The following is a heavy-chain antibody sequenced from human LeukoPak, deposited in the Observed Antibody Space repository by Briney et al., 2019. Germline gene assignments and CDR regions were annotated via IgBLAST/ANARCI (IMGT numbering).Heavy chain of an antibody. Sequence: PSETLSLTCTVSGASISFYYWSWIRQPPGKGLEWIGYIYYSGSTYYNPSLQSRVTISVDTSKNQFSLKVTSVTAADTVVFYCARHVYCSGGSCYLDYWGQGALVSVSS. V-gene: IGHV4-59*04. D-gene: IGHD2-15*01. CDR2: IYYSGST. J-gene: IGHJ4*02. CDR3: ARHVYCSGGSCYLDY. CDR1: GASISFYY.